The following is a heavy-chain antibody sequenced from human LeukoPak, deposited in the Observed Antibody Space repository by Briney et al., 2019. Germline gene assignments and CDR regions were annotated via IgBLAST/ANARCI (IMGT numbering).Heavy chain of an antibody. J-gene: IGHJ3*02. CDR1: GFTFSSYA. CDR2: ISYDGSNK. D-gene: IGHD3-16*01. Sequence: GRSLRLSCAASGFTFSSYAMHWVRQAPGKGLEWVAVISYDGSNKYYADSVKGRFTISRDNSKNTLYLQMNSLRAEDTAVYYCARAWGAGGAFDIWGQGTMVTVSS. V-gene: IGHV3-30-3*01. CDR3: ARAWGAGGAFDI.